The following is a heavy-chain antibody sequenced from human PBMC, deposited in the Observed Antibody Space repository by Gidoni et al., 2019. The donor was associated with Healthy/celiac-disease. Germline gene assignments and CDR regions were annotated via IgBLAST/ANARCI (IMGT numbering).Heavy chain of an antibody. CDR1: GLPFSRYA. CDR2: ISYDGSNK. J-gene: IGHJ5*02. D-gene: IGHD6-19*01. CDR3: AREGIAVAGTNWFDP. Sequence: QVQLVESGGGVVQPGRSLSISCAAAGLPFSRYAMHWVRQAPGNGLEWVAVISYDGSNKYYADSVKGRFTISSDNSKNTLYLQMNSLRAEDTAVYYCAREGIAVAGTNWFDPWGQGTLVTVSS. V-gene: IGHV3-30*01.